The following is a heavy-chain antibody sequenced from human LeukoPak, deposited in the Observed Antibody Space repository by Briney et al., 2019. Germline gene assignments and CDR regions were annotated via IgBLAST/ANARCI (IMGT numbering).Heavy chain of an antibody. J-gene: IGHJ4*02. CDR1: GFTFSSYS. CDR2: ISSSSSYI. D-gene: IGHD3-3*01. CDR3: ARGRFLEWLNFDY. Sequence: PGGSLRLSCAASGFTFSSYSMNWVRQAPGKGLEWVSSISSSSSYIYYADSVKGRFTISRDNAKNSLYLQMNSLRAEDTAVYYCARGRFLEWLNFDYWGQGTLVTVSS. V-gene: IGHV3-21*01.